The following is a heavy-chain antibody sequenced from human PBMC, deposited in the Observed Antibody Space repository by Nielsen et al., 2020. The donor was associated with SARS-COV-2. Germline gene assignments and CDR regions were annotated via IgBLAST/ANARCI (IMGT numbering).Heavy chain of an antibody. CDR2: IGTTGDKT. V-gene: IGHV3-23*01. CDR3: ATQADGYKSPYDY. D-gene: IGHD3-10*01. Sequence: GESLKISCAASGFSFSSYAMTWVRQAPGKGLEWVSSIGTTGDKTFYADSVKGRFTISRDNSKNTLYLQLNSLRAEDTAVFYCATQADGYKSPYDYWGQGTLVTVSS. CDR1: GFSFSSYA. J-gene: IGHJ4*02.